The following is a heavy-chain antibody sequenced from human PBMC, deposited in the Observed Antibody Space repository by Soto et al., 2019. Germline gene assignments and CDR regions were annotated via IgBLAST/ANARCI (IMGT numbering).Heavy chain of an antibody. D-gene: IGHD2-15*01. CDR3: ARDPYMVYATPAGDCSGGSCYVVDYYYGMDV. Sequence: GGSLRLSCAASGFTFSSYAIHWVRQAPGKGLEWVAVISYDGSNKYYADSVKGRFTISRDNSKNTLYLQMNSLRAEDTAVYYCARDPYMVYATPAGDCSGGSCYVVDYYYGMDVWGQGTTVTVSS. J-gene: IGHJ6*02. CDR2: ISYDGSNK. V-gene: IGHV3-30-3*01. CDR1: GFTFSSYA.